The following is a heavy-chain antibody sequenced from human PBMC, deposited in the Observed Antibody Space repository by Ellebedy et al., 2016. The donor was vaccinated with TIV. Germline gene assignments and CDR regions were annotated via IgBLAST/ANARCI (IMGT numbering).Heavy chain of an antibody. Sequence: GGSLRLSXKGSGYSFTSYWIGWVRQMPGKGLEWLGIIYPGDSDTRYSPSFQGQVTISADKSISTAYLQWSSLKASDTAMYYCARHGPDGVDYWGQGTLVTVSS. CDR3: ARHGPDGVDY. V-gene: IGHV5-51*01. CDR1: GYSFTSYW. J-gene: IGHJ4*02. CDR2: IYPGDSDT. D-gene: IGHD5-24*01.